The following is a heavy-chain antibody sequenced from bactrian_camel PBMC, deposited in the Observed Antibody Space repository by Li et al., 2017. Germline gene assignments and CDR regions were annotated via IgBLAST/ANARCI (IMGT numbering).Heavy chain of an antibody. Sequence: QVQLVESGGGSVQAEGSLRLSCAASGYTYNRNCMAWFRQAPGKEREGVAHINSDGSTIYVPSVKGRFTSSKDNAKNTLYLQMNSLKPEDTAMYYCALSRSPTLWRGLLSESSYSHWGQGTQVTVST. CDR3: ALSRSPTLWRGLLSESSYSH. D-gene: IGHD3*01. J-gene: IGHJ4*01. CDR1: GYTYNRNC. V-gene: IGHV3S53*01. CDR2: INSDGST.